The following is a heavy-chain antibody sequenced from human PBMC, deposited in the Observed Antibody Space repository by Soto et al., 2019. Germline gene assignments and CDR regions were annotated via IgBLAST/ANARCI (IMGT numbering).Heavy chain of an antibody. V-gene: IGHV3-30*19. Sequence: QVQLVESGGGVVQPGGSLRLSCTASGFTFSSYGMHWVRQAPGKGLQWVAVIPHDGTYQYYLDSVKGRFTISRDNSKDTLYLQMNSLRVEDTAVYYCVRDDDNLDKRLDHWGQGTLVTVSS. D-gene: IGHD1-1*01. CDR2: IPHDGTYQ. CDR3: VRDDDNLDKRLDH. J-gene: IGHJ4*02. CDR1: GFTFSSYG.